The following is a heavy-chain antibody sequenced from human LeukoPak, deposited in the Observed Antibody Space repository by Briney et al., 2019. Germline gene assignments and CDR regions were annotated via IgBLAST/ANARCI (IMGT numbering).Heavy chain of an antibody. J-gene: IGHJ4*02. CDR1: GFTFSSYG. CDR2: ISSGSSYI. Sequence: GGSLRLSCAAPGFTFSSYGMNWVRQAPGKGLEWVSSISSGSSYIYYADSVKGRFTISRDNAKNSLYLQMNSLRAEATAVYYCARGYYYESSGYYYYFDYWGQGILVTVSS. D-gene: IGHD3-22*01. V-gene: IGHV3-21*01. CDR3: ARGYYYESSGYYYYFDY.